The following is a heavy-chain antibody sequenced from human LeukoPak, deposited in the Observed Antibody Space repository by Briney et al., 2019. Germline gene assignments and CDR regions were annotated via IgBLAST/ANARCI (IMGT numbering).Heavy chain of an antibody. Sequence: TGGSLRLSCAASGFTFSSYAMHWVRQAPGKGLEWVAVISYDGSNKYYADSVKGRFTISRDNSKNTLYLQMNSLRAEDTAVYYCASAGYSSGWSLDYWGQGTLVTVSS. D-gene: IGHD6-19*01. J-gene: IGHJ4*02. CDR2: ISYDGSNK. V-gene: IGHV3-30*04. CDR3: ASAGYSSGWSLDY. CDR1: GFTFSSYA.